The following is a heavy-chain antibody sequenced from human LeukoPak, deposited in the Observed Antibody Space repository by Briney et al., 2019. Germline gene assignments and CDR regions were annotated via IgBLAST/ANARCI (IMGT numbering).Heavy chain of an antibody. D-gene: IGHD5-12*01. CDR1: GGSISSYY. CDR3: ASSEAPITPPPYGMGV. CDR2: IYYSGST. V-gene: IGHV4-59*12. Sequence: PSEILSLTCTVSGGSISSYYWSWIRQPPGKGLEWIGYIYYSGSTNYNPSLKSRVTISVDTSKNQFSLKLGSVTAADTALYYCASSEAPITPPPYGMGVWGQGTKVTVSS. J-gene: IGHJ6*02.